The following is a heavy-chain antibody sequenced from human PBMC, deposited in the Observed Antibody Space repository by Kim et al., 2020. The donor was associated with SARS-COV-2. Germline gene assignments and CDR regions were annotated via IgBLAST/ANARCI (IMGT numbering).Heavy chain of an antibody. D-gene: IGHD6-13*01. CDR1: GGSFSGYY. Sequence: SETLSLTCAVYGGSFSGYYWSWTRQPPGKGLEWIGEINHSGSTNYNPSLKSRVTISVDTSKNQFSLKLSSVTAADTAVYYCARDLDSSSSLRGQGTMVTVSS. V-gene: IGHV4-34*01. J-gene: IGHJ3*01. CDR2: INHSGST. CDR3: ARDLDSSSSL.